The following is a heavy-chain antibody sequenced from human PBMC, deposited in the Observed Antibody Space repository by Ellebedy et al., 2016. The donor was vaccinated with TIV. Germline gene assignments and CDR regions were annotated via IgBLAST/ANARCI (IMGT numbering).Heavy chain of an antibody. CDR3: AREERGYRRSRFDP. V-gene: IGHV4-59*01. J-gene: IGHJ5*02. Sequence: MPSETLSLTCTVSGGSISSYYWSWIRQPPGKGLEWIGYIYYSGSTYYNPSLKSRVTISVDTSKNQFSLKLSSVTAADTAVYYCAREERGYRRSRFDPWGQGTLVTVSS. CDR2: IYYSGST. CDR1: GGSISSYY. D-gene: IGHD6-13*01.